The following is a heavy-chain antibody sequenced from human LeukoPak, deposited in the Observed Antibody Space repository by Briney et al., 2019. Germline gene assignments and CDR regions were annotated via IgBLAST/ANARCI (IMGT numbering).Heavy chain of an antibody. D-gene: IGHD6-19*01. CDR3: TRDFGTTGWHTFDY. CDR1: GDSVSSKNGA. CDR2: TYYRSKWYN. V-gene: IGHV6-1*01. Sequence: SQTLSLTCVVSGDSVSSKNGAWNWIRQSPSRGLEWLGRTYYRSKWYNDYAESMEGRMTISQGTSKNQYSLHLNSVTPDDTAVYYCTRDFGTTGWHTFDYWGQGTLVTVSS. J-gene: IGHJ4*02.